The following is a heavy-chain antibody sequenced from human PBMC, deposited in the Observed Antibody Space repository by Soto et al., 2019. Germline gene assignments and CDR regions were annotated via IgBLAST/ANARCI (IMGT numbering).Heavy chain of an antibody. J-gene: IGHJ6*03. V-gene: IGHV3-48*01. CDR1: GFTFSSYS. D-gene: IGHD3-16*01. Sequence: GGSLRLSCAASGFTFSSYSMNLIRQAPGKGLEWVSYISSSSSTIYYADSVKGRFTISRDNAKNSLYLQMNSLRAEDTAVYYCASALSRYYYYYMDVWGKGTTVTVSS. CDR3: ASALSRYYYYYMDV. CDR2: ISSSSSTI.